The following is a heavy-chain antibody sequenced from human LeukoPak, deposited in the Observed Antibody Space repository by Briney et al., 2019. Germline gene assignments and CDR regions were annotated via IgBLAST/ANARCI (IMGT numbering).Heavy chain of an antibody. J-gene: IGHJ4*02. CDR3: AKDGYGDYSYYFDY. D-gene: IGHD4-17*01. CDR2: ISASGSRT. V-gene: IGHV3-23*01. Sequence: GGSLRLSCTGSGLTLSNYGMSWVRQAPGQGLGWVSSISASGSRTNYADSVKGRFTISRDNSKNTLYLQMNSLRAEDTAVYYCAKDGYGDYSYYFDYWGQGTLVTVSS. CDR1: GLTLSNYG.